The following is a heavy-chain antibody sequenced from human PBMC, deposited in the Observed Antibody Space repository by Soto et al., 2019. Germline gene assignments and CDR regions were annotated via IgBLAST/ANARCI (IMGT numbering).Heavy chain of an antibody. CDR3: AKDIKGLGSSWYPDYYYGMDV. D-gene: IGHD6-13*01. V-gene: IGHV3-43D*03. CDR1: GFTFDDYA. Sequence: GGSLRLSCAASGFTFDDYAMHWVRQAPGKGLEWVSLISWDGGSTYYADSVKGRFTISRDNSKNSLYLQMNSLRAEDTALYYCAKDIKGLGSSWYPDYYYGMDVWGQGTTVTVSS. CDR2: ISWDGGST. J-gene: IGHJ6*02.